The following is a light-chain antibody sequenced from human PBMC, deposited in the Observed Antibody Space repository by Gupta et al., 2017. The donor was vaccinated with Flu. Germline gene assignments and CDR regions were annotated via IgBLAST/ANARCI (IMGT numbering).Light chain of an antibody. CDR2: VAN. V-gene: IGKV3D-20*02. CDR3: QDFNRSLT. CDR1: QDVRSSL. Sequence: PDTLSLSPGERATLSCRTSQDVRSSLLGWHQRTPDQPPRLIIFVANSRASGTADRCGGSGGTKDFTLTSSLQEDEDYGNYYLQDFNRSLTFGGGTKVEI. J-gene: IGKJ4*01.